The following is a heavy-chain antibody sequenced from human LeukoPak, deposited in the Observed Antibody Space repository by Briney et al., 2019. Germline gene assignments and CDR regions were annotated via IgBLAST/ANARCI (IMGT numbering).Heavy chain of an antibody. V-gene: IGHV4-59*01. CDR3: ARAIYGYDFWSRYYSGSGLAFDI. Sequence: PSETLSLSCTASGGSISSYYWSWIRQPPGKGLEWIGYIYNSGSTTYNPSLKSRVTISVDTSKNQFSLKLSSVTAADTAVYYCARAIYGYDFWSRYYSGSGLAFDIWGQGTMVTVSS. D-gene: IGHD3-3*01. CDR1: GGSISSYY. J-gene: IGHJ3*02. CDR2: IYNSGST.